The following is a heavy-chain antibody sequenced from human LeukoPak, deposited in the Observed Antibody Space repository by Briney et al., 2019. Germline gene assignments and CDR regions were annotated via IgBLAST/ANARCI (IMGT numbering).Heavy chain of an antibody. J-gene: IGHJ5*02. Sequence: ASVKVSCKASGYTFTGYYMHWVRQAPGQGLEWMGWINPNSGGTNYAQKFQGRVTMTRDTSISTAYMELSRLRSDDTAVYYCARGDYDFWSGYYSRWFDPWGQGTLVTVSS. D-gene: IGHD3-3*01. V-gene: IGHV1-2*02. CDR3: ARGDYDFWSGYYSRWFDP. CDR1: GYTFTGYY. CDR2: INPNSGGT.